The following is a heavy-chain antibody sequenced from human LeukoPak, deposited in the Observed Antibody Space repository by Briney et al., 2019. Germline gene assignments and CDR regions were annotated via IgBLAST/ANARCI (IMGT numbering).Heavy chain of an antibody. CDR3: ARDRPRGIRSWSHL. CDR2: INPKSGGT. D-gene: IGHD6-13*01. CDR1: GYTFTGYY. Sequence: ASVKVSCKASGYTFTGYYMHWVRQAPGQGPEWMGWINPKSGGTNYAQKFQGRVTMTRDTSISTAYMELSSLRSDDTAVYYCARDRPRGIRSWSHLWGQGTLVTVSS. V-gene: IGHV1-2*02. J-gene: IGHJ5*02.